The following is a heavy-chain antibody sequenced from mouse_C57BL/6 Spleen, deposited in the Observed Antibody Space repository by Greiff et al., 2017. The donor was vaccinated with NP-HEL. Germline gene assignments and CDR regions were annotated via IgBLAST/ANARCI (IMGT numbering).Heavy chain of an antibody. CDR3: ARNNYEGWYFDV. J-gene: IGHJ1*03. Sequence: QVQLQQPGAELVKPGASVKLSCKASGYTFTSYWMHWVKQRPGQGLEWIGMIHPNSGSTNYNEKFKSKATLTVDKSSSTAYMQLSSLTSEDSAVYYRARNNYEGWYFDVWGTGTTVTVSS. V-gene: IGHV1-64*01. D-gene: IGHD1-1*01. CDR1: GYTFTSYW. CDR2: IHPNSGST.